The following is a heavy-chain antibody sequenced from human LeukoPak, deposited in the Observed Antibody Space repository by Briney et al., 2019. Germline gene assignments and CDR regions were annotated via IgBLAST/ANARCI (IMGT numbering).Heavy chain of an antibody. D-gene: IGHD2-2*01. CDR2: ISAYNGNT. CDR1: GYTFTSYG. J-gene: IGHJ4*02. Sequence: ASVKVSCKASGYTFTSYGISWVRQAPGQGLEWMGWISAYNGNTNYAQKLQGRVTMTTVTSTSTAYMELRSLRSDDTAVYYCARARYCSSTSCLGPLDYWGQGTLVTVSS. V-gene: IGHV1-18*01. CDR3: ARARYCSSTSCLGPLDY.